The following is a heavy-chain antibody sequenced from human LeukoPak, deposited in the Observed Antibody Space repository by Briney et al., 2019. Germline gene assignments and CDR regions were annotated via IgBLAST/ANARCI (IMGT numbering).Heavy chain of an antibody. D-gene: IGHD5-12*01. J-gene: IGHJ4*02. CDR2: IKSKTDGGTT. Sequence: GGSLRLSCAASGFTFSNAWMSWVRQAPGKGLEWVGRIKSKTDGGTTDYAAPVKGRFTISRDDSKNTLYLQMNSLKTEDTAVYYCTTGRGYSGYDGFDYWGQGTLVTVSS. CDR1: GFTFSNAW. V-gene: IGHV3-15*01. CDR3: TTGRGYSGYDGFDY.